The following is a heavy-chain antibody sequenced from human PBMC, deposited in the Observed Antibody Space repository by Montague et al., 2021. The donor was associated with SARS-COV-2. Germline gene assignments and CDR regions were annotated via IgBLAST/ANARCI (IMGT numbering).Heavy chain of an antibody. CDR2: INHSGST. J-gene: IGHJ4*02. CDR3: ARGARQGYGFRLGSFDS. Sequence: SETLSLTCSVSGDPVNRNYWSWVRQPPGKGLEWIGEINHSGSTNYNPSLKSRVTMSVDTSKNQFSLKLSSVTAADTAVYYCARGARQGYGFRLGSFDSWGQGTLVTVSS. CDR1: GDPVNRNY. D-gene: IGHD3-10*01. V-gene: IGHV4-34*01.